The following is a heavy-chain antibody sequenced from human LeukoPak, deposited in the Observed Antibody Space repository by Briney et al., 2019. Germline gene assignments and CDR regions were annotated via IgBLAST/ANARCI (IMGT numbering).Heavy chain of an antibody. CDR3: ARHQRYYGSGSYRNHNWFDP. CDR1: GGSISSSSYY. D-gene: IGHD3-10*01. J-gene: IGHJ5*02. CDR2: IYYSGST. Sequence: SETLSLTCTVSGGSISSSSYYWGWIRQPPGKGLEWIGYIYYSGSTNYNPSLKSRVTISVDTSKNQFSLKLSSVTAADTAVYYCARHQRYYGSGSYRNHNWFDPWGQGTLVTVSS. V-gene: IGHV4-61*05.